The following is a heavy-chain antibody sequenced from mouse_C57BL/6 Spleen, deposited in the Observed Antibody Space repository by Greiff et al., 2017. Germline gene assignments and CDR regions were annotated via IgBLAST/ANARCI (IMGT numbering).Heavy chain of an antibody. Sequence: LVESGAELVRPGTSVKVSCKASGYAFTNYLIEWVKQRPGQGLEWIGVINPGSGGTNYNEKFKGKATLTADKSSSTAYMQLSSLTSEDSAVYFCARSLIYYYGSSNFDYWGQGTTLTVSS. CDR3: ARSLIYYYGSSNFDY. CDR1: GYAFTNYL. CDR2: INPGSGGT. D-gene: IGHD1-1*01. J-gene: IGHJ2*01. V-gene: IGHV1-54*01.